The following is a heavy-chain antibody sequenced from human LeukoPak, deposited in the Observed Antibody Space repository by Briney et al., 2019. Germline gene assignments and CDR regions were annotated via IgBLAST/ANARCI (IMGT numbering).Heavy chain of an antibody. Sequence: PGGSLRLSCAASGFTFTSYAMTWVRQAPGKGLEWVSAISGSGGTTYYADSVKGRLTISRDNSKNTLYLQMNSLRAEDTAIYYCARRYYDSTGYYSLDYWGQGTLVTVSS. V-gene: IGHV3-23*01. CDR1: GFTFTSYA. D-gene: IGHD3-22*01. J-gene: IGHJ4*02. CDR2: ISGSGGTT. CDR3: ARRYYDSTGYYSLDY.